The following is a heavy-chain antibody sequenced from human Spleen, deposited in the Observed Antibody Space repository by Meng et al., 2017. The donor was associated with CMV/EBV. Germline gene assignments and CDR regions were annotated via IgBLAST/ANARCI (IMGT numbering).Heavy chain of an antibody. J-gene: IGHJ6*02. CDR3: AKDRAGYCSRTTCYTSLGMDV. CDR1: GFTFSTYG. CDR2: IRYDGSKT. Sequence: GESLKISCAASGFTFSTYGMHWVRQAPGEGLEWVAFIRYDGSKTYYADSVKGRFTISRDNSKNTLYLQMSSLRPEDTAVYYCAKDRAGYCSRTTCYTSLGMDVWGQGTTVTVSS. V-gene: IGHV3-30*02. D-gene: IGHD2-2*02.